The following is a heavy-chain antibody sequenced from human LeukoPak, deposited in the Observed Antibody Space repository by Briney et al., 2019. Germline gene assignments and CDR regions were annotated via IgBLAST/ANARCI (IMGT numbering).Heavy chain of an antibody. CDR2: INHSGST. CDR1: GGSFSGYY. V-gene: IGHV4-34*01. CDR3: ARRRDSSGYYLAGAPRFDY. Sequence: SETLSLTCAVYGGSFSGYYWSWIRQPPGKGLEWIGEINHSGSTNYNPSLKSRVTISVDTSKNQFSLKLSSVTAADTAVYYCARRRDSSGYYLAGAPRFDYWGQGTLVTVPS. J-gene: IGHJ4*02. D-gene: IGHD3-22*01.